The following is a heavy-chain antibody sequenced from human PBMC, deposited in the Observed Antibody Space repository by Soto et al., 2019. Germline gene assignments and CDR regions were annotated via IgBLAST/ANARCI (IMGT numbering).Heavy chain of an antibody. CDR1: GGTFSSYT. CDR3: AMDVVAAHQFDY. Sequence: ASVKVSCKESGGTFSSYTISWVRQAPGQGLEWMGRIIPILGIANYAQKFQGRVTITADKSTSTAYMELSSLRSEDTAVYYCAMDVVAAHQFDYWGQGTLVTVSS. J-gene: IGHJ4*02. CDR2: IIPILGIA. V-gene: IGHV1-69*02. D-gene: IGHD2-15*01.